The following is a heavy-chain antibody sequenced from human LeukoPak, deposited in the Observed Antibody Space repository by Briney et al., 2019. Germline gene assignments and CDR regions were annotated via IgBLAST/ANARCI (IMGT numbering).Heavy chain of an antibody. CDR1: GFTFSSKG. CDR2: INSDGSST. J-gene: IGHJ4*02. V-gene: IGHV3-74*01. CDR3: ARGMRD. Sequence: GGSLRLSCVGSGFTFSSKGMHWVRQAPGKGLVWVSQINSDGSSTIYADSVKGRFTISRDNAKNTMYLQINSLRAEDTAVYYCARGMRDWGQGTLVTVSS.